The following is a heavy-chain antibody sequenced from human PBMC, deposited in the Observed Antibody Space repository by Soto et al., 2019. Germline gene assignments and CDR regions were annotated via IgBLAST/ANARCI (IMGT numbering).Heavy chain of an antibody. CDR1: GGSISSSSYY. D-gene: IGHD1-1*01. J-gene: IGHJ5*02. CDR3: ARPEQLNWFDP. CDR2: IYYSGST. Sequence: SETLSLTCTVSGGSISSSSYYWGWIRQPPGKGLEWIGSIYYSGSTYYNPSLKSRVTISVDTSKNQFSLKLSSVTAADTAVYYCARPEQLNWFDPWGQGTLVTVSS. V-gene: IGHV4-39*01.